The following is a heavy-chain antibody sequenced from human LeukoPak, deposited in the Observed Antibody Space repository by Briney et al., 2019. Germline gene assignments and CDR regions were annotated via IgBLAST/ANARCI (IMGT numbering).Heavy chain of an antibody. CDR1: GFTFSSYA. Sequence: GGSLRLSCAASGFTFSSYAMHWVRQAPGKGLEWVAVISYDGSNKYYADSVKGRFTISRDNSKNTLYLQMNSLRAEDTAVYYCAKDKSGYYDFWSGYPIPPYYYYGMDVWGQGTTVTVSS. D-gene: IGHD3-3*01. J-gene: IGHJ6*02. CDR3: AKDKSGYYDFWSGYPIPPYYYYGMDV. CDR2: ISYDGSNK. V-gene: IGHV3-30*04.